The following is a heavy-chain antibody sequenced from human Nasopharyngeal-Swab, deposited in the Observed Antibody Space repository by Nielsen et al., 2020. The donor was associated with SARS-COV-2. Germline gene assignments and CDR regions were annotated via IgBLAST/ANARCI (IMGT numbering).Heavy chain of an antibody. D-gene: IGHD3-16*01. V-gene: IGHV3-30-3*01. CDR1: GFPFSSYA. CDR3: ARDYTRFDY. J-gene: IGHJ4*02. Sequence: SLKISCAASGFPFSSYAMHWVRQAPGKGLEWVAVISYDGSNKYYADSVKGRFTISRDNAKNSLYLQVNSLRAEDTAVYYCARDYTRFDYWGQGTLVTVSS. CDR2: ISYDGSNK.